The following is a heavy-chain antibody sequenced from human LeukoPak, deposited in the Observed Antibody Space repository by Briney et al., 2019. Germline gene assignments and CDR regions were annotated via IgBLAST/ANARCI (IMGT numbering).Heavy chain of an antibody. D-gene: IGHD3-22*01. J-gene: IGHJ4*02. Sequence: GGSLRLSCVGSGFIFSHYWMSWVRQAPGKGLEWVSAISGSGGSTYYADSVKGRFTISRDNSKNTLYLQMNSLRAEDTAVYYCAKDPYSGYPYYFDYWGQGTLVTVSS. CDR1: GFIFSHYW. CDR2: ISGSGGST. V-gene: IGHV3-23*01. CDR3: AKDPYSGYPYYFDY.